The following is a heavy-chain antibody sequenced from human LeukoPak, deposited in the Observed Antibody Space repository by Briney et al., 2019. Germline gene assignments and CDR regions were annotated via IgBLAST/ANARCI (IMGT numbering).Heavy chain of an antibody. D-gene: IGHD3-10*01. J-gene: IGHJ6*02. V-gene: IGHV4-34*01. CDR1: GGSFSGYY. Sequence: PSETLSLTCAVSGGSFSGYYWSWIRQPPGKGLEWIGEINHSGSTNYNPSLKSRVTISVDTSKNQFSLKLSSVTAADTAVYYCARARGLWFGELLPYYYYGMDVWGQGTTVTVSS. CDR2: INHSGST. CDR3: ARARGLWFGELLPYYYYGMDV.